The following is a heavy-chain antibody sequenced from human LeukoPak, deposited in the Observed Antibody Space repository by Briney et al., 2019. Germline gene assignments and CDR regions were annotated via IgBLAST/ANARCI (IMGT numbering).Heavy chain of an antibody. Sequence: PGGSLRLSCAASGFTFNSYWMHWVRQGPGKGLVWVSRINSDGSSTTYADSVKGRFTISRDNAKNTLYLQMNSLRAEDTAVYYCARGSYGYDYWGQGTLVTVSS. V-gene: IGHV3-74*01. CDR1: GFTFNSYW. J-gene: IGHJ4*02. CDR3: ARGSYGYDY. D-gene: IGHD5-18*01. CDR2: INSDGSST.